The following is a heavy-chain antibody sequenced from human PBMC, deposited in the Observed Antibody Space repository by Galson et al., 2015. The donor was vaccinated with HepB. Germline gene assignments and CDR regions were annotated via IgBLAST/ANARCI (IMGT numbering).Heavy chain of an antibody. V-gene: IGHV3-30*18. CDR1: GFTFSSYG. Sequence: SLRLSCAASGFTFSSYGMHWVRQAPGKGLEWVAVISYDGSNKYYADSVKGRFTISRDNSKNTLYLQMNSLRAEDTAVYYCANSWNHYYYGMDVWGQGTTVTVSS. CDR2: ISYDGSNK. J-gene: IGHJ6*02. CDR3: ANSWNHYYYGMDV. D-gene: IGHD1-1*01.